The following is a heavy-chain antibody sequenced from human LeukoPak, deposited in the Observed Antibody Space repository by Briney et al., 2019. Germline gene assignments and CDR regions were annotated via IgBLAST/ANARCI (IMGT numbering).Heavy chain of an antibody. J-gene: IGHJ4*02. Sequence: SETLSLTCTVSGGSIINSGYYWGWIRQPPGKGLEWIGSFYYSGTASYNPSLKIRVTISVDTSKNQFSLKLRSVTAADTAMYYCARQGYADFSPRPFVYWGQGTLVTVSS. CDR2: FYYSGTA. V-gene: IGHV4-39*01. D-gene: IGHD4-17*01. CDR3: ARQGYADFSPRPFVY. CDR1: GGSIINSGYY.